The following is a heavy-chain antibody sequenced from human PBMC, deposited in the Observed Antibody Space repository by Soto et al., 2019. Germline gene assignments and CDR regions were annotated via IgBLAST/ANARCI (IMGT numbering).Heavy chain of an antibody. Sequence: SETLSLTCTVSGGSISSGGYYWSWIRQHPGKGLEWIGYIYYSGSTYYNPSLKCRVTISVDTSKNQFSLKLSSVTAADTAVYYCARKAGPSAAFDYWGQGTLVTVSS. D-gene: IGHD6-6*01. CDR3: ARKAGPSAAFDY. CDR2: IYYSGST. J-gene: IGHJ4*02. V-gene: IGHV4-31*03. CDR1: GGSISSGGYY.